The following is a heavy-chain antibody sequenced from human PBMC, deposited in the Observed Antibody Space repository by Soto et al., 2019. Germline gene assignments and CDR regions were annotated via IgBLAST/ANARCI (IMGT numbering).Heavy chain of an antibody. D-gene: IGHD3-9*01. Sequence: QVQLVQSGAEVKKPGASVTVSCKTSGYTFISHNMHWVRQAPGQGLEWMGILNPKAAIVDYGQRFQGRVSLTRDTSSSTVYMQLSSLTSEDTAVYFCARGAHNILTVYYGPTYYVDYWGQGTLVTVSS. V-gene: IGHV1-46*01. CDR1: GYTFISHN. CDR2: LNPKAAIV. J-gene: IGHJ4*02. CDR3: ARGAHNILTVYYGPTYYVDY.